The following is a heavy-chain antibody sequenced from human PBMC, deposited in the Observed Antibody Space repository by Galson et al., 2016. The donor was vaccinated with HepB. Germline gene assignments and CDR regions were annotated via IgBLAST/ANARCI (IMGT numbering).Heavy chain of an antibody. CDR2: IKSEGGGGTA. Sequence: SLRLSCAASGLSFRPAWMSWVRQAPGKGLEWVGLIKSEGGGGTAHYAAPVTGRFIISRDDSKDTLYLQMNSLKTEDTGVYYCAHVGYDSGGYPYILDYWGQGTLVTVSS. CDR1: GLSFRPAW. D-gene: IGHD3-22*01. CDR3: AHVGYDSGGYPYILDY. J-gene: IGHJ4*02. V-gene: IGHV3-15*01.